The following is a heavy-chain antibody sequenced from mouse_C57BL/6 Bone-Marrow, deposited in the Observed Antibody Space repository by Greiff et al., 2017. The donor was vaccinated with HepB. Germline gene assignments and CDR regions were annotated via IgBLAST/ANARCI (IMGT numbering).Heavy chain of an antibody. J-gene: IGHJ3*01. V-gene: IGHV5-4*01. CDR1: GFTFSSYA. Sequence: EVQLVESGGGLVKPGGSLKLSCAASGFTFSSYAMSWVRQTPEKRLEWVATISDGGSYTYYPDNVKGRFTISRDNAKNNLYLQMSQLKSEDTAMYYCARTYYYGSKDWFAYWGQGTLVTVSA. D-gene: IGHD1-1*01. CDR3: ARTYYYGSKDWFAY. CDR2: ISDGGSYT.